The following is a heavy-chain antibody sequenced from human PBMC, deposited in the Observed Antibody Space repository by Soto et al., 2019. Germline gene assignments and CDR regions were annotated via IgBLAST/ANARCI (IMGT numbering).Heavy chain of an antibody. J-gene: IGHJ5*02. V-gene: IGHV3-48*02. CDR2: IGSSSGAI. CDR3: GREGYVGLNWFAP. Sequence: PGGSLRLSCAASGFTFSSYSMNWVRQAPGKGLEWVSYIGSSSGAIFYADSVKGRFTISRDNAKNSLYLQMNSLRDEDTGVYYWGREGYVGLNWFAPGGQGTLVTVSS. D-gene: IGHD2-15*01. CDR1: GFTFSSYS.